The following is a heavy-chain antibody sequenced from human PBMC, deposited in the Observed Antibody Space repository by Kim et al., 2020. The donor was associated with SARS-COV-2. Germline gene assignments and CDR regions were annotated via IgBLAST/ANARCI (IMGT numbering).Heavy chain of an antibody. CDR3: AKVRRADYSTDAFDI. CDR1: GFTFSSDG. CDR2: ISYEGSNK. V-gene: IGHV3-30*18. Sequence: GGSLRLSCAASGFTFSSDGMHWVRQAPGKGLEWVAVISYEGSNKYYADSVKGRFTIARDNSKNTLDLQMNSLRAEDTAVYYCAKVRRADYSTDAFDIWGQGTMVTVSS. D-gene: IGHD2-15*01. J-gene: IGHJ3*02.